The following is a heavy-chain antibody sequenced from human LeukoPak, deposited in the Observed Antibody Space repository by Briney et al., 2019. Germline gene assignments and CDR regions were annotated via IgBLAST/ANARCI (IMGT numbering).Heavy chain of an antibody. CDR2: INHSGST. Sequence: SETLSLTCTVSSDSISNSAYYWSWIRQPPGKGLEWIGEINHSGSTNYNPSLKSRVTISVDTSKNQFSLKLSSVTAADTAVYYCARGVAEVADAFDYWGQGTLVTVSS. CDR3: ARGVAEVADAFDY. CDR1: SDSISNSAYY. D-gene: IGHD6-19*01. J-gene: IGHJ4*02. V-gene: IGHV4-39*07.